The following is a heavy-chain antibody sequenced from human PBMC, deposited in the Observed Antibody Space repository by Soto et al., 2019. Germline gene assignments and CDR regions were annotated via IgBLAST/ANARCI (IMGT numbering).Heavy chain of an antibody. V-gene: IGHV4-30-4*01. D-gene: IGHD4-17*01. CDR2: IYYSGST. CDR3: ARDHKGDYGYFQH. CDR1: GGSISSGDYY. Sequence: QVQLQESGPGLVKPSQTLSLTCTVSGGSISSGDYYWSWIRQPPGKGLEWIGYIYYSGSTYYNPSIKSRVTISVDTSKTQFPLKLSSVTAADTAVYYCARDHKGDYGYFQHWGQGTLVTVSS. J-gene: IGHJ1*01.